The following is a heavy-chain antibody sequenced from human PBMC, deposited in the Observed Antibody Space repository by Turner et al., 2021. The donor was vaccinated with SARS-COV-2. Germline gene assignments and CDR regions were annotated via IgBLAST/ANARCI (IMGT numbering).Heavy chain of an antibody. CDR2: VYYDGSS. Sequence: QVQLQESGPGLVKPSETLSLTCSVAGGSITSYYWRWIRQAPGKGLEWIGYVYYDGSSNYNPSLKSRVTISVDTSKNQFSLKLTSVTAADTAVYYCASGSGSYSAWYFDYWGQGTLVTVSS. V-gene: IGHV4-59*01. CDR1: GGSITSYY. D-gene: IGHD2-21*02. CDR3: ASGSGSYSAWYFDY. J-gene: IGHJ4*02.